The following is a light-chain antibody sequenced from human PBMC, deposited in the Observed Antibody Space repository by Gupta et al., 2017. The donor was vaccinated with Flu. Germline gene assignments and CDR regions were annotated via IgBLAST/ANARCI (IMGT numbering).Light chain of an antibody. CDR3: RQATYWPRT. CDR2: KVS. CDR1: PALVYTDGTNY. Sequence: DVTVTQSPPLLPVNLGPPAPISCNTSPALVYTDGTNYFNWFHQRPGLSPRRLLYKVSARDSGVPDRFSGSGSGTHFTLKISVVEAEDVGIYYCRQATYWPRTFGQGTRVEI. J-gene: IGKJ1*01. V-gene: IGKV2-30*01.